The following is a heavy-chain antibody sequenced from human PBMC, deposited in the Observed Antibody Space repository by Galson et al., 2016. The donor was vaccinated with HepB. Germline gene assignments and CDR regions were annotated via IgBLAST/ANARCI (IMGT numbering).Heavy chain of an antibody. CDR1: GYTFTSYA. Sequence: SVKVSCKASGYTFTSYAINWVRQAPGQGLEWMGWINTNTGNPTYGQGFTGRFVFSLDTSVRTAYLQISSLKAEDTAVYYCARDRDRMEIWTGYRSPPEYWGQGSLVTVSS. CDR2: INTNTGNP. CDR3: ARDRDRMEIWTGYRSPPEY. V-gene: IGHV7-4-1*02. D-gene: IGHD3/OR15-3a*01. J-gene: IGHJ4*02.